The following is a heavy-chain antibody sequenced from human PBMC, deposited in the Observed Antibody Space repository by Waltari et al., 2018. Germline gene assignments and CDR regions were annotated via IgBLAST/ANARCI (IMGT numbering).Heavy chain of an antibody. CDR3: ARTRYGSGSYYN. V-gene: IGHV4-34*01. D-gene: IGHD3-10*01. J-gene: IGHJ4*02. CDR2: INHSGST. Sequence: RQPPGKGLEWIGEINHSGSTNYNPSRKSRVTISVDTSKNQFSLKLSSVTAADTAVYYCARTRYGSGSYYNWGQGTLVTVSS.